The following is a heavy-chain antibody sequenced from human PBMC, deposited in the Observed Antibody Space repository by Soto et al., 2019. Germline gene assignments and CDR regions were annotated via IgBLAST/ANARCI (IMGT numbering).Heavy chain of an antibody. CDR2: ISAYNGNT. CDR3: ARGIRGSSSWFRSGNLDS. Sequence: QVQLVQSGAEVKKPGASVKVSCKASGYTFTSYGINWVRQAPGQGLEWMGWISAYNGNTNYAHKIQGRVTMTTDTSTSTAYMERRSVRTVDTAVYYCARGIRGSSSWFRSGNLDSGGQGTLVTVSS. V-gene: IGHV1-18*01. CDR1: GYTFTSYG. J-gene: IGHJ4*02. D-gene: IGHD6-13*01.